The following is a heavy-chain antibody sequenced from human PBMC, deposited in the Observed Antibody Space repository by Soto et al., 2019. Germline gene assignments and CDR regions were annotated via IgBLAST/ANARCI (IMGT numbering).Heavy chain of an antibody. CDR3: AAGEASSRNLAPYYLDF. D-gene: IGHD6-13*01. Sequence: SETLSLTCTVSGGSMRNYFWTWIRQPPGKGLEWIGYIHYSGTTSFFPSYNPSLRSRVTISEDTSKNQFSLKLLSVTTADTAVYFCAAGEASSRNLAPYYLDFWGQGTLVTVS. V-gene: IGHV4-59*01. CDR1: GGSMRNYF. J-gene: IGHJ4*02. CDR2: IHYSGTT.